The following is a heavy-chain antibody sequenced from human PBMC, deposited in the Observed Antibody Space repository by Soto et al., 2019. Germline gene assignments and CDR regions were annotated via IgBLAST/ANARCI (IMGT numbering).Heavy chain of an antibody. CDR2: TSSGSSTI. V-gene: IGHV3-48*02. Sequence: GSLRLSCAASGFTFNTYAMNWVRRAPGKGLEWVSYTSSGSSTIYYADSVKGRFTISRDNAKNSLYLQMNSLRDEDTAVYYCARCYGSGSTYHYYMDVWGKGTTVTVSS. CDR3: ARCYGSGSTYHYYMDV. D-gene: IGHD3-10*01. J-gene: IGHJ6*03. CDR1: GFTFNTYA.